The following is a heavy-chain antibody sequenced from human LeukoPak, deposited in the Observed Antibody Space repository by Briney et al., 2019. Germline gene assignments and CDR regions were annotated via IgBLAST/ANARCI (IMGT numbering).Heavy chain of an antibody. CDR2: ISSSSSYI. J-gene: IGHJ4*02. D-gene: IGHD3-22*01. V-gene: IGHV3-21*01. Sequence: GGSLRLSCAASGFTVSSNYMSWVRQAPGKGLEWVSSISSSSSYIYYADSVKGRFTISRDNAKNSLHLQMNSLRAEDTAVYYCARDNYSRMIVDWGQGTLVTVSS. CDR1: GFTVSSNY. CDR3: ARDNYSRMIVD.